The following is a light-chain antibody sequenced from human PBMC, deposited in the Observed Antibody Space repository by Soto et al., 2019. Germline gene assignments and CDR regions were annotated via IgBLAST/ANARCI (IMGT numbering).Light chain of an antibody. CDR2: AAS. CDR3: QKYNSAPRRA. J-gene: IGKJ3*01. Sequence: DIPMTQSPSSLSASVGDRVTITCRASQGISNYFAWYQQKPGKVPKLLIYAASTFQSGVPSRFRGSGSGTDFTLTISSLQPEDVATYYCQKYNSAPRRAFGPGTKVDIK. CDR1: QGISNY. V-gene: IGKV1-27*01.